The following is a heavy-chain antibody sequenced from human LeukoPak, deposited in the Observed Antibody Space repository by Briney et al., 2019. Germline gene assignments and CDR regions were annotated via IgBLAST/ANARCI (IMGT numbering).Heavy chain of an antibody. V-gene: IGHV3-48*01. Sequence: GGSLRLSCAASGFTFSSYWMSRARQAPGKGLEWISYIRSRDGTVSYADSVKGRFTISTDTAKSSLFLQMNGLSADDTAVYYCVRDHAYAFDIWGQGTMVTVSS. CDR1: GFTFSSYW. CDR2: IRSRDGTV. J-gene: IGHJ3*02. CDR3: VRDHAYAFDI.